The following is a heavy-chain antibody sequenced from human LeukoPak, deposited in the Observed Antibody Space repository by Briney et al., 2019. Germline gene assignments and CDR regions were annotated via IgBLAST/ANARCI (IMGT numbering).Heavy chain of an antibody. J-gene: IGHJ4*02. V-gene: IGHV3-74*01. CDR1: GFTFSSYS. CDR2: INSDGSTT. Sequence: GGSLRLSCAASGFTFSSYSMNWVRQAPGKGLEWVSRINSDGSTTSYADSVKGRFTISRDNAKNTLDLQMNSLTAEDTAVYFCARDRWTALDYWGQGTLVTVSS. D-gene: IGHD5-18*01. CDR3: ARDRWTALDY.